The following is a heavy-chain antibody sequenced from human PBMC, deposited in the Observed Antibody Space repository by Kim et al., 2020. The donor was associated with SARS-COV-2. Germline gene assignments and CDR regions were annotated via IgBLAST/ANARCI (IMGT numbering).Heavy chain of an antibody. Sequence: GGSLRLSCAASGFTFSSYSMNWVRQAPGKGLEWVSYISSSSSTIYYADSVKGRFTISRDNAKNSLYLQMNSLRDEDTAVYYCARDSYYYDSSGYPPVYYYYGMDVWGQGTTVTVSS. CDR2: ISSSSSTI. D-gene: IGHD3-22*01. CDR1: GFTFSSYS. V-gene: IGHV3-48*02. CDR3: ARDSYYYDSSGYPPVYYYYGMDV. J-gene: IGHJ6*02.